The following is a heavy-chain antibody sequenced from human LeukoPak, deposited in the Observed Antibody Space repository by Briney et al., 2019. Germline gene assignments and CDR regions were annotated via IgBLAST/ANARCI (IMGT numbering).Heavy chain of an antibody. J-gene: IGHJ6*03. Sequence: GGSLRLSCAASGFTFSSYAMSWVRQAPGKGLEWASAISGSGGSTYYADSVKGRFTISRDNSKNTLYLQMNSLRAEDTAVYYCAKDFGSGSYDYYYMDVWGKGTTVTVSS. CDR2: ISGSGGST. D-gene: IGHD3-10*01. V-gene: IGHV3-23*01. CDR1: GFTFSSYA. CDR3: AKDFGSGSYDYYYMDV.